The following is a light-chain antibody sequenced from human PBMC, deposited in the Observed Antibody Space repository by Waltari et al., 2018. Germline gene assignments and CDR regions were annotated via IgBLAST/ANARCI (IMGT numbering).Light chain of an antibody. V-gene: IGLV2-8*01. CDR2: EVT. CDR3: FSYGCINNRWL. CDR1: SSDVGGYNY. J-gene: IGLJ3*02. Sequence: QSALTQPPSASGSPGQSVTISCTGTSSDVGGYNYVSWYQQHPGKAPTLMLYEVTTWPSVVPDRVSVSKSGNTASLTVSGLQAEDEADYYCFSYGCINNRWLFGGGTKLTVL.